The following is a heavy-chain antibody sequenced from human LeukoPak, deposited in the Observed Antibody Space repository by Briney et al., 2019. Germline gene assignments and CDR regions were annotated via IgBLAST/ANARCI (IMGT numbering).Heavy chain of an antibody. Sequence: GGSLRLSCAASGFTFSTYSMNWVRQAPGKGLEWVSSVSKSSSYIYYADSVKGRFTISRDNAKNSLYLQMNSLRAEDTAVYYCARGARFDGDYTPDFYDYWGQGSLVTVSS. CDR3: ARGARFDGDYTPDFYDY. CDR1: GFTFSTYS. D-gene: IGHD4-17*01. V-gene: IGHV3-21*01. J-gene: IGHJ4*02. CDR2: VSKSSSYI.